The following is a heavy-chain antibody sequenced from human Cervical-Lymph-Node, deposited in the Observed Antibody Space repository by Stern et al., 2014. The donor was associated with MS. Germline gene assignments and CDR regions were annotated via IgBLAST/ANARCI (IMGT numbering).Heavy chain of an antibody. CDR2: INPSGGRT. CDR3: ARDGMTAATYYFDF. D-gene: IGHD6-13*01. Sequence: VQLAESGAEVKKPGASVKVSCKASGYSFTSYYMHWVRQAPGQGLEWMGIINPSGGRTNYAQKFQDRVTMTRDTSTSTVYMEMSSLRSEDTALYYCARDGMTAATYYFDFWGQGTVVTVSS. J-gene: IGHJ4*02. V-gene: IGHV1-46*01. CDR1: GYSFTSYY.